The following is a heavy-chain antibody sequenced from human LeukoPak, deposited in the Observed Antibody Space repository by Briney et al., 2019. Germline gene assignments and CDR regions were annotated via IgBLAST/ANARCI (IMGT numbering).Heavy chain of an antibody. CDR3: ARAIMITFGGVIVDDY. CDR2: INPNSGGT. CDR1: GYTFTGYY. Sequence: ASVRVSCKASGYTFTGYYMHWVRQAPGQGLEWMGWINPNSGGTNYAQKLQGRVTMTRDTSISTAYMQMSRLRSDDTAVYYCARAIMITFGGVIVDDYWGQGTLVTVSS. D-gene: IGHD3-16*02. V-gene: IGHV1-2*02. J-gene: IGHJ4*02.